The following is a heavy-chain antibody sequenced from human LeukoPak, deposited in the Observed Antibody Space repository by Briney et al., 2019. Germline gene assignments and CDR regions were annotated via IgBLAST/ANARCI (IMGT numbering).Heavy chain of an antibody. V-gene: IGHV4-34*01. D-gene: IGHD3-10*01. Sequence: PSETLSLTCAVYGGSFSGYYWSWIRQPPGKGLEWIGEINHSGSTNYNPSLKSRVTISVDTSKNQCSLKLSSVTAADTAVYYCARFGEKVYYYYMDVWGKGTTVTISS. CDR3: ARFGEKVYYYYMDV. CDR2: INHSGST. J-gene: IGHJ6*03. CDR1: GGSFSGYY.